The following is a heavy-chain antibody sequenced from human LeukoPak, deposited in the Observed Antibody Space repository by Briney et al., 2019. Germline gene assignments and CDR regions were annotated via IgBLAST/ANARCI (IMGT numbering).Heavy chain of an antibody. CDR3: ATDISTHYFGS. CDR1: GISFRSYG. J-gene: IGHJ4*02. V-gene: IGHV3-30*02. Sequence: GGSLRLSCAASGISFRSYGMHWVRQAPGKGLEWVTFIWYDASNKYYAESVKGRFAISRDNSRNTVFLQMNSLKAEDTAIYYCATDISTHYFGSWGQGTLVTVSS. D-gene: IGHD3-9*01. CDR2: IWYDASNK.